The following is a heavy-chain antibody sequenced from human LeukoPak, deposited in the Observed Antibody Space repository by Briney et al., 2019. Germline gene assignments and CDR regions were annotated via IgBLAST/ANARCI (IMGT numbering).Heavy chain of an antibody. J-gene: IGHJ5*02. CDR1: GGSISSGDYY. CDR2: IYYSGST. Sequence: TLSLTCTVSGGSISSGDYYWSWIRQPPGKGLEWIGYIYYSGSTYYNPSLKSRVTISVDTSKNQFSLKLSSVTAADTAVYYCARGRAYYYDSSGYYVPSEYNWFDPWGQGTLVTVSS. CDR3: ARGRAYYYDSSGYYVPSEYNWFDP. D-gene: IGHD3-22*01. V-gene: IGHV4-30-4*01.